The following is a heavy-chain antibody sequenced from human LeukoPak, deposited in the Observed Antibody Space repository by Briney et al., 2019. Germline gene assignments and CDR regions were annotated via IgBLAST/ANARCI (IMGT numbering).Heavy chain of an antibody. CDR2: INTDESIT. CDR1: GFTFSNSW. Sequence: GGPLRLSCVASGFTFSNSWMHWVRQAPGEGLVWLSRINTDESITNYADSVKGRFTISRDNAKNTLYLQMSSLRVEDTAVYYCARDKPIDYWGQGTLVIVSS. CDR3: ARDKPIDY. V-gene: IGHV3-74*01. J-gene: IGHJ4*02.